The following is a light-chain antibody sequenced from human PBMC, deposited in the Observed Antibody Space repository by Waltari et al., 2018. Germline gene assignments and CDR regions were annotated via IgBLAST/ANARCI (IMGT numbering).Light chain of an antibody. CDR3: ISYTSTTTYVV. V-gene: IGLV2-14*03. J-gene: IGLJ2*01. CDR2: DVN. Sequence: YPQHPGKAPQLMIYDVNQRPSGVSHRFSASKSGNTASLTIFGLQAEDEADYYCISYTSTTTYVVVGGGTKLTVL.